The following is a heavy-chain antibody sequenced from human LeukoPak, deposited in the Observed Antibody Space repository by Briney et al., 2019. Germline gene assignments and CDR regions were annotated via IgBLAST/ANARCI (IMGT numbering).Heavy chain of an antibody. CDR1: GFTFDDYA. J-gene: IGHJ4*02. CDR3: ASSGWGLNYFDN. Sequence: GGSLRLSCAASGFTFDDYAMHWVRQAPGKGLEWVSGITWNSGSITYTDSVKGRFTISRDNAKNSLYLQMNSLRAKDTALYYCASSGWGLNYFDNWGQGTLVTVSS. V-gene: IGHV3-9*01. CDR2: ITWNSGSI. D-gene: IGHD3-22*01.